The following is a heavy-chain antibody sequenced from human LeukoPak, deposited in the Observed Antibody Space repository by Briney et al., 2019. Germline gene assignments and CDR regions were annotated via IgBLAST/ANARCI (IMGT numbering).Heavy chain of an antibody. Sequence: SVKVSCKASVGTFSSYAISWVRQAPGQGLEWMGGIIPIFGTANYAQKFQGRVTITTDESTSTAYMELSSLRSEDTAVYYCARARSSTGLWYYYYYMDVWGKGTTVTVSS. CDR3: ARARSSTGLWYYYYYMDV. CDR1: VGTFSSYA. CDR2: IIPIFGTA. D-gene: IGHD2-2*01. J-gene: IGHJ6*03. V-gene: IGHV1-69*05.